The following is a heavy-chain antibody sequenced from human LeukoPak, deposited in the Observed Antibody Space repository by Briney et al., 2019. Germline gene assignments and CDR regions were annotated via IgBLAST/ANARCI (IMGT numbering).Heavy chain of an antibody. CDR2: IRSKAFGGTT. CDR3: TRGPYNNYVNLDY. D-gene: IGHD4-11*01. J-gene: IGHJ4*02. Sequence: GGSLRLSCTAFEFTFSDYAMTWVRQAPGKGLEWFGFIRSKAFGGTTEYAASVKGRFTISRDDSKSIAYLQMISLKTDDTAVYYCTRGPYNNYVNLDYWGQGTLVTVSS. V-gene: IGHV3-49*04. CDR1: EFTFSDYA.